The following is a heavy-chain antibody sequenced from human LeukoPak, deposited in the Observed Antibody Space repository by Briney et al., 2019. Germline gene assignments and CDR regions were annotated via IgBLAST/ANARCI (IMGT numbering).Heavy chain of an antibody. CDR2: TSDRGDYT. Sequence: GGSLRFSCAASGFTFSSYAIHWVRQAPGKGLEWVSGTSDRGDYTYYADSVKGRFTISRDNSKNTLYLQMNSLRAEDTALYFCAKKAQYNGNYPLDYWGQGTLVTVSS. CDR3: AKKAQYNGNYPLDY. D-gene: IGHD1-26*01. J-gene: IGHJ4*02. CDR1: GFTFSSYA. V-gene: IGHV3-23*01.